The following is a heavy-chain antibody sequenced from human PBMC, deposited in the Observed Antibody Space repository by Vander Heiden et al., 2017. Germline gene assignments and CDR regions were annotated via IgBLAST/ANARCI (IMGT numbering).Heavy chain of an antibody. J-gene: IGHJ4*02. CDR2: ISTSSSTI. V-gene: IGHV3-48*01. CDR1: GFTFGSYS. Sequence: EVQLVESGGGLVQPGGSLRLSCAASGFTFGSYSMNGVRQAPGKGLEWVSYISTSSSTIYYADSVKGRFTISRDNAENSLYLQMNSLRAEDTAVYYCARDQVQYSSGWYVYWGQGTLVTVSS. CDR3: ARDQVQYSSGWYVY. D-gene: IGHD6-19*01.